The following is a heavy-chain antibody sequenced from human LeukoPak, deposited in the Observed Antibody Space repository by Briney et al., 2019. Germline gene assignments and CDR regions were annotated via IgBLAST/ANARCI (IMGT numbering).Heavy chain of an antibody. V-gene: IGHV3-30*18. D-gene: IGHD6-25*01. CDR1: GFTFSNYG. CDR3: AKSPITSRYIEAAVSSNWFDP. J-gene: IGHJ5*02. Sequence: GGSLRLSCAASGFTFSNYGMHWVRQAPGKGLEWVAVISYDGSNEYYADSVKGRFTISKDNSKNTLFLQMKSLRTEDTAVYYCAKSPITSRYIEAAVSSNWFDPWGQGTLVTVSS. CDR2: ISYDGSNE.